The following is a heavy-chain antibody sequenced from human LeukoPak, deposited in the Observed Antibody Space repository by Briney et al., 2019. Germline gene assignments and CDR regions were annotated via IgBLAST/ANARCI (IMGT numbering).Heavy chain of an antibody. CDR1: GGSISSGSYY. CDR2: IYTSGST. J-gene: IGHJ4*02. CDR3: ARDSPDYGGSVDY. Sequence: SETLSLTCTVSGGSISSGSYYWSWIRQPAGKGLEWIGRIYTSGSTNYNPSLKSRVTISVDTSKNQFSLKLSSVTAADTAVYYCARDSPDYGGSVDYWGQGTLVTVSS. V-gene: IGHV4-61*02. D-gene: IGHD4-23*01.